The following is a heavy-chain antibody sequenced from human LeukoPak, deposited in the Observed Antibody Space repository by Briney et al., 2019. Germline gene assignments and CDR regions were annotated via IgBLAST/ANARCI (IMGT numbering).Heavy chain of an antibody. V-gene: IGHV4-59*08. CDR2: IYYSGST. CDR3: ARSGAIVGATYFDY. D-gene: IGHD1-26*01. J-gene: IGHJ4*02. CDR1: GGSISSYY. Sequence: SGTLSLTCTVSGGSISSYYWSWIRQPPGKGLEWIGYIYYSGSTNYNPSLKSRVTISVDTSKNQFSLKLSSVTAADTAVYYCARSGAIVGATYFDYWGQGTLVTVSS.